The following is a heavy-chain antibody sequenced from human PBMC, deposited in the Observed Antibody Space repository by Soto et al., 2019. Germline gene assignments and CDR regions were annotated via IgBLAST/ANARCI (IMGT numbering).Heavy chain of an antibody. Sequence: PXQTLSLSRAVYGGSFSGYSWSWIRQPPGKGLEWIGEINHSGSTNYNPSLKSRVTISVDTSKNQFSLKLSSVTAADTAVYYCARGTPCGGDCYRWFDSWGQGTLVTVSS. CDR3: ARGTPCGGDCYRWFDS. CDR2: INHSGST. D-gene: IGHD2-21*02. J-gene: IGHJ5*01. CDR1: GGSFSGYS. V-gene: IGHV4-34*01.